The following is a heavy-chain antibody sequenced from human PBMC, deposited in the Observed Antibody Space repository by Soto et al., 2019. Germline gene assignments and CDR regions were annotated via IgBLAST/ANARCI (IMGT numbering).Heavy chain of an antibody. CDR3: ATDLYYYETTGFYFFLTLDY. CDR1: GGSISSTTYY. CDR2: ISYSGAT. Sequence: SETLSLTCAVSGGSISSTTYYWGWIRQPPGKGLEWIGTISYSGATYYNPSLKSRVTISVDTSNNQLFLKLTSVTAADTAVYYCATDLYYYETTGFYFFLTLDYWGQGAPVTVYS. D-gene: IGHD3-22*01. V-gene: IGHV4-39*01. J-gene: IGHJ4*02.